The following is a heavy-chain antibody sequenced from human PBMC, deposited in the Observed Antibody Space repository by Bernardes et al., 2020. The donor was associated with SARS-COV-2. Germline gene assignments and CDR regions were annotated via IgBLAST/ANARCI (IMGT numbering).Heavy chain of an antibody. J-gene: IGHJ4*02. Sequence: SETLSLTCTVSGGSIRSGGYYWSWIPQHQGKGLEWIGYLYYSGRTYYNPSLKSRVTISVDTSKNQFSLKLSSVTAADTAVYYCARTGYSYGYQYYFDSWGQGTLVTVSS. CDR2: LYYSGRT. D-gene: IGHD5-18*01. V-gene: IGHV4-31*03. CDR3: ARTGYSYGYQYYFDS. CDR1: GGSIRSGGYY.